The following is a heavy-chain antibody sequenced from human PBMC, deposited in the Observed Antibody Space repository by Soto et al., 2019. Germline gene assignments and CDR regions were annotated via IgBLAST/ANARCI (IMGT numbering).Heavy chain of an antibody. CDR3: ARSPPGVAGRYYFDY. D-gene: IGHD6-6*01. V-gene: IGHV3-33*01. Sequence: QVQLVESGGGVVQPGRSLRLSCAASGFSFSSYGMHWVRQAPGKGLEWVAVIWYDGSNKYYGDSVKGRFTISRDNSKNTLYLQMNSLRVEDTAVYYCARSPPGVAGRYYFDYWGQGTLITVSS. CDR2: IWYDGSNK. J-gene: IGHJ4*02. CDR1: GFSFSSYG.